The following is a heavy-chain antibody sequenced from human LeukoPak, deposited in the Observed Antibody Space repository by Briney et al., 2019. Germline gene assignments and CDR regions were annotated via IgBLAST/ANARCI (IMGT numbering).Heavy chain of an antibody. J-gene: IGHJ5*02. CDR2: TYTTATI. Sequence: PSETLSLTCTVSGGSMNNYYWSWIRQPAGLGLEWIGRTYTTATITYNPSLKRVVTMSVDPSKNQVSLRLSSVTAADTAVYYCARDSGTTGEVKFDPWGQGSLVTVSS. V-gene: IGHV4-4*07. CDR3: ARDSGTTGEVKFDP. D-gene: IGHD4-17*01. CDR1: GGSMNNYY.